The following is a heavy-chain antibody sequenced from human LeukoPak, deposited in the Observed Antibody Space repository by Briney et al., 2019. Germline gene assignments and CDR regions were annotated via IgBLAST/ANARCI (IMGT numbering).Heavy chain of an antibody. Sequence: TSETLSLTCTVSGGSISSGGYYWSWIRQHPGKGLEWIGYIYYSGSTYYNPSLKSRVTISVDTSKNQFSLKLSSVTAADTAVYYCARDTRWVIGYYYYGMDVWGQGTTVTVSS. V-gene: IGHV4-31*03. J-gene: IGHJ6*02. D-gene: IGHD3-16*02. CDR3: ARDTRWVIGYYYYGMDV. CDR1: GGSISSGGYY. CDR2: IYYSGST.